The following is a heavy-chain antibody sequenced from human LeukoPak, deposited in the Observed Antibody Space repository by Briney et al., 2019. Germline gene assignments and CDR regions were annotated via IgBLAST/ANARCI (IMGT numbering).Heavy chain of an antibody. CDR1: GGSISSYS. CDR2: ISYSGNT. J-gene: IGHJ4*02. V-gene: IGHV4-59*01. Sequence: SETLSLTCSVSGGSISSYSWSWIRQPPGKGLEWIGYISYSGNTNYNPSLKSRVTISVDTSKNQFSLKLSSVTAADTAVYYCATRSTGVAATYDCWGQGALVTVSS. D-gene: IGHD2-15*01. CDR3: ATRSTGVAATYDC.